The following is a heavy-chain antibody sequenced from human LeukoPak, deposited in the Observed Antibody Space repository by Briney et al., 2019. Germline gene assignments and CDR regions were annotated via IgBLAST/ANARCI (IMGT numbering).Heavy chain of an antibody. V-gene: IGHV4-4*07. D-gene: IGHD3-22*01. CDR2: IYGSGIT. CDR3: ARLKFYDSTGYSPGYYMDA. J-gene: IGHJ6*03. CDR1: GGSIIGNY. Sequence: SETLSLTCTVSGGSIIGNYWSWIRQSAGTGLEWIGRIYGSGITDYNPSLKSRVTMSLDTSRKQFSLRLTSVTAADTAVYYCARLKFYDSTGYSPGYYMDAWGKGTTVSVFS.